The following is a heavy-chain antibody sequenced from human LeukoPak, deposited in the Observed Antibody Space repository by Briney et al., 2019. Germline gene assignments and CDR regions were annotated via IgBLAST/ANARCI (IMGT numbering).Heavy chain of an antibody. CDR2: ISAYNGNT. CDR3: ARDRYGVLTASRFYSFDY. CDR1: GYTFTTYG. Sequence: GASVKVSCKASGYTFTTYGISWVRQAPGQGLEWMGWISAYNGNTNYAQKLQDRVTMTTDTSTSTAYMELRRLRSDDTAVYYCARDRYGVLTASRFYSFDYWGQGTLVTVSS. D-gene: IGHD3-9*01. V-gene: IGHV1-18*01. J-gene: IGHJ4*02.